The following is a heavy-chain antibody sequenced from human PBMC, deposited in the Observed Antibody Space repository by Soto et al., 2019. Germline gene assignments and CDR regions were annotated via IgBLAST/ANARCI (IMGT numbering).Heavy chain of an antibody. CDR1: GFSLSTSGVG. Sequence: QITLKESGPTLVQPTQTLTLTCTFSGFSLSTSGVGVGWIRQPPGKALEYLAVIYWDNDRRYSPSLNSRLTINKDTSKNQVVLTMTNMDPADTATYFCAHRRPWSSDWNSGWFDPWGQGTLVTVPS. CDR3: AHRRPWSSDWNSGWFDP. CDR2: IYWDNDR. J-gene: IGHJ5*02. V-gene: IGHV2-5*02. D-gene: IGHD1-1*01.